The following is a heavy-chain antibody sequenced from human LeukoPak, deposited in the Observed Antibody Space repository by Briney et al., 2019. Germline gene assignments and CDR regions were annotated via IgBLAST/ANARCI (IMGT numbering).Heavy chain of an antibody. Sequence: GGALRLSCGAFGFTPRSYLMHWVRPTPGKGVVWVSRIKSDGSSTTYADSVKGRFTISRDNAKNTLYLQMNSLRAEDTAVYYCARSMDTVMANWFDPWGQGTLVTVSS. CDR2: IKSDGSST. CDR1: GFTPRSYL. D-gene: IGHD5-18*01. CDR3: ARSMDTVMANWFDP. V-gene: IGHV3-74*01. J-gene: IGHJ5*02.